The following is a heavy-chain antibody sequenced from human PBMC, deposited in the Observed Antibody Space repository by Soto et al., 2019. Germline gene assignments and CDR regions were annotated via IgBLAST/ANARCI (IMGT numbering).Heavy chain of an antibody. D-gene: IGHD6-13*01. V-gene: IGHV1-8*01. J-gene: IGHJ5*02. CDR2: MNPNSGNT. Sequence: QVQLVQSGAEVKKPGASVKVSCKASGYTFTSYDINWVRQATGQGLEWMGWMNPNSGNTGYAQKFQGRVTMTKNTSISTAYMELSSLRSEDTAVYYCARASSIAAPARWRWFDPWGQGTLVTVSS. CDR1: GYTFTSYD. CDR3: ARASSIAAPARWRWFDP.